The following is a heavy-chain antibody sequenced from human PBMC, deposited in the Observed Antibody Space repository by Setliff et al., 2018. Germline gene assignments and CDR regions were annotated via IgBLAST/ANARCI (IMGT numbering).Heavy chain of an antibody. CDR3: AREALQRAGLYFFDI. Sequence: SVKVSCKASGGTFNTYGLSWVRRTPGQGLEWMGGIIPIIGEPNYAQKFQGRVTITADESTSTAYMELRSLKSEDTAVYYCAREALQRAGLYFFDIWGQGMLVTVSS. D-gene: IGHD3-10*01. CDR1: GGTFNTYG. V-gene: IGHV1-69*13. J-gene: IGHJ4*02. CDR2: IIPIIGEP.